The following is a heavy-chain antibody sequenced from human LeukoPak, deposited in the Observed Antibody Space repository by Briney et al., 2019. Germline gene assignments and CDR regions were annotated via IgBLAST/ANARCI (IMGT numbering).Heavy chain of an antibody. CDR3: ARDCSSTSCYPYYGMDV. D-gene: IGHD2-2*01. CDR2: INPSGGGT. Sequence: ASVKVSCKASGYTFTSYYIHWVRQAPGQGLEWVGIINPSGGGTTYSQKFQGRVTMTRDTSTNTVYMELSSLRSEDTAVYYCARDCSSTSCYPYYGMDVWGQGTTVTVSS. CDR1: GYTFTSYY. J-gene: IGHJ6*02. V-gene: IGHV1-46*01.